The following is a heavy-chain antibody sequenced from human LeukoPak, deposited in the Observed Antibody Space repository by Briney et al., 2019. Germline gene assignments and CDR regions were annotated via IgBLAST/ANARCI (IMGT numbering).Heavy chain of an antibody. CDR3: ARRRQWLDFDY. CDR2: TYHSGSI. J-gene: IGHJ4*02. Sequence: PSETLSLTCTVSGGSMRDYYWSWIRQPPGKGLEWIGYTYHSGSIDYNPSLKSRVTMSVDTSKNQFSLKLTSVTAADTAVYYCARRRQWLDFDYWGQGTLVTVSS. D-gene: IGHD6-19*01. V-gene: IGHV4-59*08. CDR1: GGSMRDYY.